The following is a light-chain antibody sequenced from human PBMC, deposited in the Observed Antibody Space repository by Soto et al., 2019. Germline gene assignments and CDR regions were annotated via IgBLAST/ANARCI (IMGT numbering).Light chain of an antibody. CDR1: QGISSD. Sequence: DIQLTQSPSFLSASAGDRVTITCRASQGISSDLAWYQQKTGKAAKLLIYAASILQSGIPSRFSGSASGTEFTLTISSLQPEDFATYYGQQLNNYPPTFGGGTKVEIK. CDR2: AAS. J-gene: IGKJ4*01. V-gene: IGKV1-9*01. CDR3: QQLNNYPPT.